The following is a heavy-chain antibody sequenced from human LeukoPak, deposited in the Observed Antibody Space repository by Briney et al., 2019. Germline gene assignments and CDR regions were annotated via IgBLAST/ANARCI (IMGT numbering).Heavy chain of an antibody. CDR1: GFTFSSYS. J-gene: IGHJ4*02. CDR3: AKDTIAAAGYFDY. V-gene: IGHV3-23*01. Sequence: GGSLRLPCAASGFTFSSYSMSGAPQAPGKGLEGVSAISGSGGSTYYADSVKGRFTISRDNSKNTLYLQMNSLRAEDTAVYYCAKDTIAAAGYFDYWGQGTLVTVSS. CDR2: ISGSGGST. D-gene: IGHD6-13*01.